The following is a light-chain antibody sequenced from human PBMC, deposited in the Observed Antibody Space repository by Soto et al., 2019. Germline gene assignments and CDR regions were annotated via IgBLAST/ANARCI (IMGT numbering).Light chain of an antibody. CDR1: QSVSSN. CDR2: GAS. J-gene: IGKJ3*01. CDR3: QQYNNWPLFT. Sequence: EIVMTQSPATLSVSPGERATLSCRASQSVSSNLAWYQQKPGQAPRLLIYGASTRATGIPARFSGSGSGTEFTLTISSLQXXXXXXXYCQQYNNWPLFTFGPGTKVDIK. V-gene: IGKV3-15*01.